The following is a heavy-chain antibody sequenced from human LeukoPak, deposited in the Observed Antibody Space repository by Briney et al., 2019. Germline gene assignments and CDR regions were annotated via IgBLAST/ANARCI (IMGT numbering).Heavy chain of an antibody. CDR3: ARDSSAAPHSY. Sequence: AGGSLRLSCAASGFTLSGYLMSWGRQAPGKGLEGVANIKEEGSEKYYVDSVKGRFITSRDNAKTSLYLQMNSLRAEDTAVYYCARDSSAAPHSYWGQGTLVTVFS. D-gene: IGHD2-15*01. V-gene: IGHV3-7*01. J-gene: IGHJ4*02. CDR2: IKEEGSEK. CDR1: GFTLSGYL.